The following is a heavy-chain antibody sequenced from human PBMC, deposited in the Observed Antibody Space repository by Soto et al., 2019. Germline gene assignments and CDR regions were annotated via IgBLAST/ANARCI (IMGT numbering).Heavy chain of an antibody. J-gene: IGHJ4*02. D-gene: IGHD3-22*01. Sequence: GASVKVSCKASGYTFTNYGIIWQRQAPGQGLEWMGWINPYNGNTNYAQRVQGRVTMTTDTSTSTAYMELRSLRSDDTAVYYCARVPTDSSGYYKYYFDYWGQGTLVTSP. CDR1: GYTFTNYG. CDR3: ARVPTDSSGYYKYYFDY. V-gene: IGHV1-18*04. CDR2: INPYNGNT.